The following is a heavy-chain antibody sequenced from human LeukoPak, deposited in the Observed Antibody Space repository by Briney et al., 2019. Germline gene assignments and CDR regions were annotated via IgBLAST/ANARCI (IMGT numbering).Heavy chain of an antibody. J-gene: IGHJ5*02. CDR3: ASSLSTSSKYNWFDP. CDR1: GGSISSGSYY. D-gene: IGHD2-2*01. CDR2: IYTSGST. Sequence: SETLSLTCTVSGGSISSGSYYWSWIRQPAGKGLEWIGRIYTSGSTNYNPSLKSLVTISVDTSKNQFSLKLSSVTAADTAVYYCASSLSTSSKYNWFDPWGQGTLVTVSS. V-gene: IGHV4-61*02.